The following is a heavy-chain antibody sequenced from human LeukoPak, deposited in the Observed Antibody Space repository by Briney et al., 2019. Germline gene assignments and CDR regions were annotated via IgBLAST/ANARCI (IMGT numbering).Heavy chain of an antibody. D-gene: IGHD3-10*01. CDR1: GYSISSGYY. Sequence: PETLSLTCAVSGYSISSGYYWGWIRQPPGKGLEWIGTIYQSGSTNYNPSLKSRVTISVDTSKNQFSLNLSSVTAADTAVYYCARRVFPDYFDYWGQGTLVTVSS. V-gene: IGHV4-38-2*01. CDR2: IYQSGST. CDR3: ARRVFPDYFDY. J-gene: IGHJ4*02.